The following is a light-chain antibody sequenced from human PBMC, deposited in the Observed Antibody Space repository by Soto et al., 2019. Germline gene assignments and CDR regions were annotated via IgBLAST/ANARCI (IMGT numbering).Light chain of an antibody. V-gene: IGLV2-18*01. J-gene: IGLJ1*01. CDR3: SLFTSSTTYV. CDR2: EVS. CDR1: SSDVGSYNR. Sequence: ALTQPPSVSGSPGQSVTISCTGTSSDVGSYNRVSWYQQPPGTAPKLMIYEVSYRPSGVPDRFSGSKSGNTASLTISGLQAEDEADYYCSLFTSSTTYVFGTGTKVTVL.